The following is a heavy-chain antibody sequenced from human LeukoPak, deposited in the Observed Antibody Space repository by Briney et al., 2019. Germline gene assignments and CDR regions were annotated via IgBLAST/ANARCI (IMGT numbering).Heavy chain of an antibody. CDR3: ARCYTDYYYYMDV. D-gene: IGHD2-2*02. CDR2: MYYSGST. J-gene: IGHJ6*03. V-gene: IGHV4-39*01. Sequence: SETLSLTCTVSGGSISSSTYYWGWIRQPPGMGLEWIGSMYYSGSTYHNPSLKSRVTISVDTSKNQFSLKLSSVTAADTAVYYCARCYTDYYYYMDVWGKGTTVTISS. CDR1: GGSISSSTYY.